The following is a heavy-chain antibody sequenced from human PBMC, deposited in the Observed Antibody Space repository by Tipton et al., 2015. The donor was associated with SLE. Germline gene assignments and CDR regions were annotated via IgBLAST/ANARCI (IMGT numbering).Heavy chain of an antibody. Sequence: TLSLTCSVSGGSIYSSNYYWSWIRQPAGKGLEWIGHSYKSGSANYNPSLESRVTISVDTSKNEFFLKLSSVTAADTAVYYCAREVIDVNDSDGFDLWGQGTMVTVS. CDR2: SYKSGSA. CDR3: AREVIDVNDSDGFDL. V-gene: IGHV4-61*09. D-gene: IGHD5/OR15-5a*01. CDR1: GGSIYSSNYY. J-gene: IGHJ3*01.